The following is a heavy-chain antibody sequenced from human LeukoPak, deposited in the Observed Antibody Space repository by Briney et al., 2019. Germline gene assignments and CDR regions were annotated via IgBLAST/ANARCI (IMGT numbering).Heavy chain of an antibody. Sequence: PSETLSLTCTVSGVSVTSYYWTWIRQPPGKGLESIGYLCTGGIVRYNPSLQGRVTMSLDTSNNQFSLNLNSVTAADTAVYYCARNARLPDCWGQGTLVTVSS. CDR2: LCTGGIV. CDR3: ARNARLPDC. CDR1: GVSVTSYY. D-gene: IGHD2-21*01. V-gene: IGHV4-4*09. J-gene: IGHJ1*01.